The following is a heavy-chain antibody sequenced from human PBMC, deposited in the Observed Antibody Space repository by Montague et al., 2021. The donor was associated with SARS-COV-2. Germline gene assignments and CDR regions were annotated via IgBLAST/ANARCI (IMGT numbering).Heavy chain of an antibody. CDR2: IGGRGSYT. Sequence: SLRLSCAASGFTFSDYYMSWIRQAPGKGLEWVSYIGGRGSYTDYADSVKGRFTISRDNARKSLYLEMNSLRAEDTAVYYCARLVGVESNRRDCFNYWGQGTLVTVSS. CDR3: ARLVGVESNRRDCFNY. CDR1: GFTFSDYY. D-gene: IGHD1-14*01. J-gene: IGHJ4*02. V-gene: IGHV3-11*03.